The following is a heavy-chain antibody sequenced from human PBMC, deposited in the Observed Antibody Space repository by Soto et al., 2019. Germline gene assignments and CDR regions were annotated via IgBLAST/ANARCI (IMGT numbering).Heavy chain of an antibody. J-gene: IGHJ4*02. Sequence: SETLSLTCAVSGGSISSGGYSWSWIRQPPGKGLEWIGYIYHSGSTYYNPSLKSRITISIDRSKNQLSLKLSSVTAADTAVYYCARGMTTVTTIDYWGQGTLVTVSS. CDR3: ARGMTTVTTIDY. V-gene: IGHV4-30-2*01. D-gene: IGHD4-4*01. CDR2: IYHSGST. CDR1: GGSISSGGYS.